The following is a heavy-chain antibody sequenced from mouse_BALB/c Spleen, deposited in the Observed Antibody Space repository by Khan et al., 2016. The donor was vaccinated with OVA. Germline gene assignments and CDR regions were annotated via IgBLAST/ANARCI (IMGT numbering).Heavy chain of an antibody. Sequence: EVELVESGGDLVKPGGSLKLSCAASGFTFSTYAMSWVRQTPDKRLEWVATINTGGDYIYYPDSVKGRFTISGDNAKNTLYLQMSSLRSEDTAMYYCARRNYYAFAYWGQGTLLTVSA. CDR3: ARRNYYAFAY. CDR1: GFTFSTYA. J-gene: IGHJ3*01. CDR2: INTGGDYI. D-gene: IGHD2-1*01. V-gene: IGHV5-6*01.